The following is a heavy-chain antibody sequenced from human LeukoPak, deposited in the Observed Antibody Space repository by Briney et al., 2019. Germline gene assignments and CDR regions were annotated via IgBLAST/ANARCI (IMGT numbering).Heavy chain of an antibody. J-gene: IGHJ4*02. CDR2: IGTAGDT. Sequence: GGSLRLSCAASGFTFSSYDMHWVRQATGKGLEWVSAIGTAGDTYYPGSVKGRFTISRENAKNSLYLQMNSLRAGDTAVYYCARDLYSGTTSPPLLFDYWGQGTLVTVSS. D-gene: IGHD1-1*01. V-gene: IGHV3-13*01. CDR3: ARDLYSGTTSPPLLFDY. CDR1: GFTFSSYD.